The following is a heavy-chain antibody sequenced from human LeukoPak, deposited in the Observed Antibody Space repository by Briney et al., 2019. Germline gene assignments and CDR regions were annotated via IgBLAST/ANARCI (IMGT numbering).Heavy chain of an antibody. V-gene: IGHV3-73*01. CDR3: TTDPDEKQLMFDY. Sequence: GGSLKLSCAASGFTFSGSGIYWVRQASGKGLEWVGRIRSKANNYVTAYAASVKGRFTISRNDSKNTAYLQMNSLKTEDTAVYYCTTDPDEKQLMFDYWGQGTLVTVSS. CDR2: IRSKANNYVT. CDR1: GFTFSGSG. J-gene: IGHJ4*02. D-gene: IGHD3-16*01.